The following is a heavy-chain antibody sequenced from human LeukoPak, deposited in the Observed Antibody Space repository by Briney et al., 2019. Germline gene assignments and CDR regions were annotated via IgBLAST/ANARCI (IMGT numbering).Heavy chain of an antibody. CDR1: GGSISSSSYY. Sequence: PSETLSLTCTVSGGSISSSSYYWGWIRQPPGKGLEWIGSIYYSGSTYYNSSLKSRVTISADTSKNQFSLKLSSVTAADTAVYYCASTWIQLWFFYYWGQGTLVTVCS. J-gene: IGHJ4*02. CDR3: ASTWIQLWFFYY. CDR2: IYYSGST. D-gene: IGHD5-18*01. V-gene: IGHV4-39*01.